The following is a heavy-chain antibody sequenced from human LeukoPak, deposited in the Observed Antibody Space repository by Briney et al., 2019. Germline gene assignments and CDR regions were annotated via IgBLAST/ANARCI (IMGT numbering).Heavy chain of an antibody. D-gene: IGHD4-11*01. CDR2: INPDGSGT. Sequence: PGGSLRLSCAASGFSFGTYWMTWVRQAPGKGLEWVANINPDGSGTYHVDSVKGRFTISRDNAKNSLYLQMTSLRAEDTAVYYCARAINYNFDQGGQGTLVTVSS. V-gene: IGHV3-7*04. CDR3: ARAINYNFDQ. J-gene: IGHJ4*02. CDR1: GFSFGTYW.